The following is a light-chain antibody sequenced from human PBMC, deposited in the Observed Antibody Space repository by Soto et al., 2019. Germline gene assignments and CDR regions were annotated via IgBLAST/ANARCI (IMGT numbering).Light chain of an antibody. CDR3: QQYCSSSLT. Sequence: EIVLTQSPGTLSLSPGERATLSCRASQSVSSSYLAWYQQKPGQAPRLLIYGASSRATSIPDRFSGSGSGTDFTLTISRLEPEDFAVYYCQQYCSSSLTFGGGTKVEIK. V-gene: IGKV3-20*01. CDR2: GAS. CDR1: QSVSSSY. J-gene: IGKJ4*01.